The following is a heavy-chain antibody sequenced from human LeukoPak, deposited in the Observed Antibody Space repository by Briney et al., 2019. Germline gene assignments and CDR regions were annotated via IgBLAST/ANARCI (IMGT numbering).Heavy chain of an antibody. CDR3: ARHSNHFGSGSYYRYWFDS. CDR1: GYIFSNYW. D-gene: IGHD3-10*01. J-gene: IGHJ5*01. CDR2: IDPSDSYL. Sequence: GESLKISCKGSGYIFSNYWITWVRQMPGKGLEWMGRIDPSDSYLNYSPSFEGHVTISVDTSISTAYLQWTSLQASDTAMYYCARHSNHFGSGSYYRYWFDSWGQGTLVTVSS. V-gene: IGHV5-10-1*01.